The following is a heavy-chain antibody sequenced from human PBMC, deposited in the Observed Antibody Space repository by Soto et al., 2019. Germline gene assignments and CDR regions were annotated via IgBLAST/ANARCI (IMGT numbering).Heavy chain of an antibody. J-gene: IGHJ6*02. V-gene: IGHV4-59*01. CDR3: AREVREQWRNIPAGDYYYGMDV. CDR1: GGSISSYY. Sequence: SETLSLTCTVSGGSISSYYWSWIRQPPGKGLEWIGYIYYSGSTNYNPSLKSRVTISVDTPKNQFSLKLSSVTAADTAVYYCAREVREQWRNIPAGDYYYGMDVWGQGTTVTVSS. CDR2: IYYSGST. D-gene: IGHD6-19*01.